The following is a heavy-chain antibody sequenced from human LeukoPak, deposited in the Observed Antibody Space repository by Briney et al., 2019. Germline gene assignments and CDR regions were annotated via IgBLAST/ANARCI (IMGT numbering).Heavy chain of an antibody. CDR2: IYYSGST. D-gene: IGHD3-22*01. CDR3: ARSYYYDSSGYYGGYYFDY. J-gene: IGHJ4*02. Sequence: PSETLSLTCTVSGGSISSSSYYWGWIRQPPGKGLEWIGSIYYSGSTYYNPSLKSRVTISVDTSKNQFSLKLSSVTAADTAVYYCARSYYYDSSGYYGGYYFDYWGQGTLVTVSS. CDR1: GGSISSSSYY. V-gene: IGHV4-39*01.